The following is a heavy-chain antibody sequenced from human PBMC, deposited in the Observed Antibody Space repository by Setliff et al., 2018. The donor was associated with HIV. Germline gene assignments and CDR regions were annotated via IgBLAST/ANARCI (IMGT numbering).Heavy chain of an antibody. J-gene: IGHJ4*02. CDR1: GYTFTNYD. D-gene: IGHD3-22*01. CDR2: MNPNSGRA. V-gene: IGHV1-8*02. Sequence: ASVKVSCKASGYTFTNYDINWVRQSPGQGLEWLGWMNPNSGRAGSAQMFQGRLTMTRNTSISTAYMELSGLRSEDTAVYYCARGRGRYYDSRSYLDYWGQGTLVTVSS. CDR3: ARGRGRYYDSRSYLDY.